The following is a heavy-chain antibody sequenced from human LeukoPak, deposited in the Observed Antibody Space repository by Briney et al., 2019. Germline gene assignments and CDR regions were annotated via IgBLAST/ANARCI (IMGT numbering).Heavy chain of an antibody. V-gene: IGHV4-30-4*02. Sequence: SETLSLTCTVSGGSISSGDYYWSWIRQPPGKGLEWIGYIYYSGSTYYNPSLKSRVTISVDTSKNQFSLKLSSVTAADTAVYYCARLRITMVRGVKALPDWFDPWGQGTLVTVSS. CDR3: ARLRITMVRGVKALPDWFDP. CDR1: GGSISSGDYY. CDR2: IYYSGST. D-gene: IGHD3-10*01. J-gene: IGHJ5*02.